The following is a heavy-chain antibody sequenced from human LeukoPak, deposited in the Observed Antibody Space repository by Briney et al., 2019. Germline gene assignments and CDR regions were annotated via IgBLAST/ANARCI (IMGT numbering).Heavy chain of an antibody. J-gene: IGHJ4*02. CDR2: IIPIFGTA. CDR1: GGSFSSYA. CDR3: ATQRFDY. V-gene: IGHV1-69*05. Sequence: SVKVSCKDSGGSFSSYAISWVRQAPGPGLEWMGRIIPIFGTANYAQKFQGRVTITTDESTSTAYMELSSLSSEDTAVYYCATQRFDYWGQGTLVTVSS. D-gene: IGHD2-2*01.